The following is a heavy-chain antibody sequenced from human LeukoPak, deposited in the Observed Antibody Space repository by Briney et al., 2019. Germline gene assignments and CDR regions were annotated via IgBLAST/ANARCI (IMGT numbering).Heavy chain of an antibody. J-gene: IGHJ4*02. Sequence: GSSLRLSCAASGFTFSSYAMHWVRQAPGKGLEWVAVISYDGSNKYYADSVKGRFTISRDNSKNTLYLQMNSLRAEDTAVYYCARESHSYGDYWGQGTLVTVSS. CDR1: GFTFSSYA. CDR3: ARESHSYGDY. CDR2: ISYDGSNK. D-gene: IGHD5-18*01. V-gene: IGHV3-30-3*01.